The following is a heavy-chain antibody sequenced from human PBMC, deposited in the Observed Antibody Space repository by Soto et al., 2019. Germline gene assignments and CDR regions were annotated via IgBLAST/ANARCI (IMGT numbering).Heavy chain of an antibody. V-gene: IGHV3-53*04. Sequence: EVQLVESGGGLVQPGGSLRLSCAGSGLTVSRNHMSWVRQAPGKGLEWVLVIFTTGSTNDADSVKGRFTIARHQSHNKVFLQMNSLTAEDTAVYYCARDGWVRVGTRTNYYYGLDVWGQGTTVTVSS. CDR2: IFTTGST. CDR1: GLTVSRNH. J-gene: IGHJ6*02. CDR3: ARDGWVRVGTRTNYYYGLDV. D-gene: IGHD1-1*01.